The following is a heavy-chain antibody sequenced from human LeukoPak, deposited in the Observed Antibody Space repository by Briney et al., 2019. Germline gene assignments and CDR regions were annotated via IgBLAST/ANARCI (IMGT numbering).Heavy chain of an antibody. Sequence: GASVKVSCKASGYTFTNYGFSWVRQAPGQGLEWMGRISTYSGNTNYAQKLQGRVTMTTDTSTSTAYMELRSLRSDDTAVYYCARDRQLKIESGSFTPLGYWGQGTLVTVSS. CDR1: GYTFTNYG. CDR3: ARDRQLKIESGSFTPLGY. J-gene: IGHJ4*02. CDR2: ISTYSGNT. V-gene: IGHV1-18*01. D-gene: IGHD1-26*01.